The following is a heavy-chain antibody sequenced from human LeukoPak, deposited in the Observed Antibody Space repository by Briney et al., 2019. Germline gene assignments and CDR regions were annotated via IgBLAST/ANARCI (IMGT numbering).Heavy chain of an antibody. J-gene: IGHJ4*02. CDR1: GFTSSDYY. D-gene: IGHD6-19*01. CDR2: ISSSGSTI. CDR3: ARDLFGYSSGHHY. Sequence: PGGSLRLSCAASGFTSSDYYMSWVRQAPGKGLEWVSYISSSGSTIYYADSVKGRFTISRDNAKNSLYLQMNSLRAEDTAVYYCARDLFGYSSGHHYWGQGTLVTVSS. V-gene: IGHV3-11*04.